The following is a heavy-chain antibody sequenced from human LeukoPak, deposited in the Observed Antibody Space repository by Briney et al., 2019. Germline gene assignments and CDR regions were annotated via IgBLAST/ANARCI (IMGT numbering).Heavy chain of an antibody. CDR1: GGSISSYY. CDR3: ARQLVRGGDAFDI. D-gene: IGHD6-6*01. Sequence: SETLSLTCTVSGGSISSYYWSWIRQPPGKGLEWIGYIYYSGSTNYNPSLKSRVTISVDTSKNQFSLKLSSVTAADTAVYYCARQLVRGGDAFDIWGQGTMVTVSS. V-gene: IGHV4-59*01. CDR2: IYYSGST. J-gene: IGHJ3*02.